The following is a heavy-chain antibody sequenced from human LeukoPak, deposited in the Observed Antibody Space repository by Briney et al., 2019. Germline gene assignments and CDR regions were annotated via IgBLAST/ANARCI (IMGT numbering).Heavy chain of an antibody. CDR3: ARAKYYYDSSGYYPVYAFDI. V-gene: IGHV4-34*01. Sequence: KPSETLSLTCAVYGGSFSGYYWSWIRQPPGKGLEWIGEINHSGSTSYNPSLKSRVTISVDTSKNQFSLKLSSVTAADTAVYYCARAKYYYDSSGYYPVYAFDIWGQGTMVTVSS. D-gene: IGHD3-22*01. CDR1: GGSFSGYY. CDR2: INHSGST. J-gene: IGHJ3*02.